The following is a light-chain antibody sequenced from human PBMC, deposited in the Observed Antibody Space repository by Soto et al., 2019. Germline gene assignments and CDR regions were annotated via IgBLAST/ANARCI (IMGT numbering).Light chain of an antibody. CDR1: SSDVGGYNY. CDR2: DVS. J-gene: IGLJ2*01. CDR3: SSYTSSSTVV. Sequence: QSALTQPASVSGSPGQSITNSCTETSSDVGGYNYVSWYQQHPGKAPKLMIYDVSNRPSGVSNRFSGSKSGNTASLTISGLQAEDEADYYCSSYTSSSTVVFGGGTKLTVL. V-gene: IGLV2-14*01.